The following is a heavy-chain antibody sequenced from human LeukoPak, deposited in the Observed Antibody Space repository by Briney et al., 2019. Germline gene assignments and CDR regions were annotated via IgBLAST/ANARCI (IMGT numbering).Heavy chain of an antibody. J-gene: IGHJ6*03. V-gene: IGHV3-21*01. Sequence: GGSLRLSCAASGFTLSTYSMNWVRQAPGKGLEWVSCISSSSSYIYYADSVKGRFTISRENAKNSLYLQVNSLRAEDTALYFCARELLTYSNHKLGHYMDVWGKGTTVTVSS. D-gene: IGHD4-11*01. CDR3: ARELLTYSNHKLGHYMDV. CDR2: ISSSSSYI. CDR1: GFTLSTYS.